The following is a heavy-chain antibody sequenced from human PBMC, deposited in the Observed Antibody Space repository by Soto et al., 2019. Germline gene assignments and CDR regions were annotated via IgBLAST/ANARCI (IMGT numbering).Heavy chain of an antibody. Sequence: GGSLRLSCAASGFTFSSYAMHWVRQAPGKGLEWVAVISYDGSNKYYADSVKGRFTISRDNSKNTLYLQMNSLRAEDTAVYYCARERGTQDYCSSTSCYETSFDYWGQGTLVTVSS. CDR2: ISYDGSNK. V-gene: IGHV3-30-3*01. J-gene: IGHJ4*02. CDR1: GFTFSSYA. D-gene: IGHD2-2*01. CDR3: ARERGTQDYCSSTSCYETSFDY.